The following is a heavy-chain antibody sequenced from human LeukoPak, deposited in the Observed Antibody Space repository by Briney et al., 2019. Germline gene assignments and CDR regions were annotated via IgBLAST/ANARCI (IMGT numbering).Heavy chain of an antibody. J-gene: IGHJ4*02. CDR1: GFTFSSYE. CDR3: ARDXXXXXSTXXXRPFDY. CDR2: ISSSGSTV. V-gene: IGHV3-48*03. D-gene: IGHD2-2*01. Sequence: PGGSLRLSCAASGFTFSSYEMNWVRQAPGKGLEWVSYISSSGSTVYYADSVKGRFTISRDNAKNSLYLQMNSLRGEDTAVYYCARDXXXXXSTXXXRPFDYWGQGTLVTVS.